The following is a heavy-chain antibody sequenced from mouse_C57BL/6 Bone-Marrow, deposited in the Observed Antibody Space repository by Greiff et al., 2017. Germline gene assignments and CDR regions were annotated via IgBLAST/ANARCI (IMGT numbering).Heavy chain of an antibody. J-gene: IGHJ1*03. CDR1: GYTFTSYG. CDR3: ARATVVATDWYFDV. V-gene: IGHV1-81*01. D-gene: IGHD1-1*01. CDR2: IYPRSGNT. Sequence: VMLVESGAELARPGASVKLSCKASGYTFTSYGISWVKQRTGQGLEWIGEIYPRSGNTYYNEKFKGKATLTADQSSSTAYMELRSLTSEDSAVYFCARATVVATDWYFDVWGTGTTVTVSS.